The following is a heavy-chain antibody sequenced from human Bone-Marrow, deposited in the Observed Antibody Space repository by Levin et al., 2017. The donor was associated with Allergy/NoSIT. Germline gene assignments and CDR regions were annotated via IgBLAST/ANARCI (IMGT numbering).Heavy chain of an antibody. D-gene: IGHD7-27*01. CDR2: ISESGGAT. V-gene: IGHV3-23*01. CDR1: GFTFSGYV. J-gene: IGHJ6*02. CDR3: AKLGRREREAIRPYHYAMDV. Sequence: GESLKISCAASGFTFSGYVMTWVRQAPGKGLEWVSSISESGGATYYADSVRGRFTLSRDNSKSILYLELNNLRAEDTALYYCAKLGRREREAIRPYHYAMDVWGQGTTVTVSS.